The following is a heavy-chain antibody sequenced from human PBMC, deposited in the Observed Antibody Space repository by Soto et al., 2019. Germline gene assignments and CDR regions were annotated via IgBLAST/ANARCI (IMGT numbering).Heavy chain of an antibody. J-gene: IGHJ5*02. CDR2: TYYRSKWYN. CDR3: ARGSYDSTWS. Sequence: QVQLQQSGPGLVKPSQTLSLTCAISGDSVSSNAAAWSWIRQSPSRGLEWLGRTYYRSKWYNDYAVSVKSRIVINPATSKNQFSLHLNSVTPEDTAVYYCARGSYDSTWSWGQGTLVTVSS. D-gene: IGHD6-13*01. CDR1: GDSVSSNAAA. V-gene: IGHV6-1*01.